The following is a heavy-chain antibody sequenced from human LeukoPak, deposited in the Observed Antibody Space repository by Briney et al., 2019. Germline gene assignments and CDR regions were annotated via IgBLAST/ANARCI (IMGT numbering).Heavy chain of an antibody. CDR1: GYTFTGYD. CDR2: MNPNSGNT. J-gene: IGHJ5*02. V-gene: IGHV1-8*01. CDR3: ARGRGSSSWYRNWFDP. D-gene: IGHD6-13*01. Sequence: VSVKVSCKASGYTFTGYDINWVRQATGQGLEWMGWMNPNSGNTGYAQKFQGRVTMTRNTSISTAYMELSSLRSEGTAVYYCARGRGSSSWYRNWFDPWGQGTLVTVSS.